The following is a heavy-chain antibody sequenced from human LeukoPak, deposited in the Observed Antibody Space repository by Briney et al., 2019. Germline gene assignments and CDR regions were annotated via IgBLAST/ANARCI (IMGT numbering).Heavy chain of an antibody. J-gene: IGHJ4*02. CDR3: AKPPYDSSGYYQSTFDY. D-gene: IGHD3-22*01. V-gene: IGHV3-30*18. Sequence: GGSLRLSCAASGFSFSSYGMPWVRQAPGKGLEWVAVMSYDGSKEYYADSVKGRFTISRDNSKNTLYLQMNSLRAEDTAVYYCAKPPYDSSGYYQSTFDYWGQGTLVTVSS. CDR1: GFSFSSYG. CDR2: MSYDGSKE.